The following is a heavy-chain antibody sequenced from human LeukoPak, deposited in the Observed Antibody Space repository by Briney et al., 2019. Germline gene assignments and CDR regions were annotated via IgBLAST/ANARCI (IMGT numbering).Heavy chain of an antibody. CDR1: GFTFSSDS. CDR3: ARDLMIWGSAKRGYYFDY. D-gene: IGHD7-27*01. Sequence: GGSLRLSCAASGFTFSSDSMNWVRQAPGKGLEWVSSISSSSSYIFYADSVKGRFTVSRDNAKSSLYLHLNSLRAEDTAVYYCARDLMIWGSAKRGYYFDYWGQGILVTVSS. CDR2: ISSSSSYI. J-gene: IGHJ4*02. V-gene: IGHV3-21*01.